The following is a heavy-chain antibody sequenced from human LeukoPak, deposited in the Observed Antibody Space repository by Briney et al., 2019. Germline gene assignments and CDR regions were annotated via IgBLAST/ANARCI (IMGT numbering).Heavy chain of an antibody. V-gene: IGHV1-8*03. J-gene: IGHJ5*02. Sequence: ASVKVSCKASGYTFTSYDINWVRQATGQGLEWMGWMNPNSGNTGYAQKSQGRVTSTRNTSISTAYMELSSLRSEDTAVYYCARTYYYGSGSLRAWFDPWGQGTLVTVSS. CDR3: ARTYYYGSGSLRAWFDP. D-gene: IGHD3-10*01. CDR2: MNPNSGNT. CDR1: GYTFTSYD.